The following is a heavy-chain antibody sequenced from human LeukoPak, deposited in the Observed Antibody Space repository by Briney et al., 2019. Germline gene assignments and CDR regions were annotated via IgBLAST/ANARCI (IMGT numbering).Heavy chain of an antibody. CDR2: INTNTGNP. CDR1: GGTFSSYA. J-gene: IGHJ5*02. Sequence: ASVKVSCKASGGTFSSYAISWVRQAPGQGLEWMGWINTNTGNPTYAQGFTGRFVFSLDTSVSTAYLQISSLRAEDTAVYYCARDIVVVPAARLGSDWFDPWGQGTLVTVSS. V-gene: IGHV7-4-1*02. D-gene: IGHD2-2*01. CDR3: ARDIVVVPAARLGSDWFDP.